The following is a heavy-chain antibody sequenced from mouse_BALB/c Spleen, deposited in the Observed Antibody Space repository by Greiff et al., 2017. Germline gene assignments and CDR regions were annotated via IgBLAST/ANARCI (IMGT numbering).Heavy chain of an antibody. CDR1: GYSITSGYY. D-gene: IGHD1-1*01. CDR3: ARDNGNPYYYAMDY. V-gene: IGHV3-6*02. Sequence: EVKLVESGPGLVKPSQSLSLTCSVTGYSITSGYYWNWIRQFPGNKLEWMGYISYDGSNNYNPSLKNRISITRDTSKNQFFLKLNSVTTEDTATYYCARDNGNPYYYAMDYWGQGTSVTVSS. J-gene: IGHJ4*01. CDR2: ISYDGSN.